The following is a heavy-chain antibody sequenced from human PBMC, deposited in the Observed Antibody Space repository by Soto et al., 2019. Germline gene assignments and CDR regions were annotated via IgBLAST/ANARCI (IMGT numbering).Heavy chain of an antibody. CDR2: IYYSGST. V-gene: IGHV4-59*01. CDR3: ARGGSSWRLYFDY. J-gene: IGHJ4*02. Sequence: SETLSLTCTVSGGSMNSYYWTWIRQPPGKGLEWIGYIYYSGSTNYNPSLKSRVTISVDTSKNQFSLELSSVTAADTAVYYCARGGSSWRLYFDYWGQGTLVTVSS. D-gene: IGHD6-13*01. CDR1: GGSMNSYY.